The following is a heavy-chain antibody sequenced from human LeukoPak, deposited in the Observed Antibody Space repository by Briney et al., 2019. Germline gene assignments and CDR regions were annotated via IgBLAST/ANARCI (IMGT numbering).Heavy chain of an antibody. J-gene: IGHJ5*02. CDR1: GGSISSYY. V-gene: IGHV4-59*01. CDR3: ARAKVVRGVIDWFDP. CDR2: IYYSGST. Sequence: SETLSLTCTVSGGSISSYYWSWIRQPPGKGLEWIGYIYYSGSTNYNPSLKSRVTISVDTSKNQFSLKLSSVTAADTAVYYCARAKVVRGVIDWFDPWGQGTLVTVSS. D-gene: IGHD3-10*01.